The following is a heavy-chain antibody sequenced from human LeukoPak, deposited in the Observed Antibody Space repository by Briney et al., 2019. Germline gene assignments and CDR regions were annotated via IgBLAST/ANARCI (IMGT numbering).Heavy chain of an antibody. D-gene: IGHD3-3*01. CDR3: ARGPFTYYDFWSGYFQQLNYFDY. Sequence: ASVKVSCKASGYTFTNYYFHWVRQATGQGLEWMGWMNPNSGNTGYAQKFQGRVTITRNTSISTAYMELSSLRSEDTAVYYCARGPFTYYDFWSGYFQQLNYFDYWGQGTLVTVSS. V-gene: IGHV1-8*03. CDR2: MNPNSGNT. CDR1: GYTFTNYY. J-gene: IGHJ4*02.